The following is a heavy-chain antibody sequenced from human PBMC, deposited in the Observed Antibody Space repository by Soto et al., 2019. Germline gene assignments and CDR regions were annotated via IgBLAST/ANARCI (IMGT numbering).Heavy chain of an antibody. V-gene: IGHV3-15*07. CDR1: GFTFSNAW. D-gene: IGHD2-2*01. CDR2: IKSKTDGGTT. J-gene: IGHJ4*02. CDR3: TTNFAVVEGPTRDY. Sequence: GGSLRLSCAASGFTFSNAWMNWVRQAPGKGLEWVGRIKSKTDGGTTDYAAPVKGRFTISRDDSKSTLYLQMNSLKTEDTAVYYCTTNFAVVEGPTRDYWGQGTLVTVSS.